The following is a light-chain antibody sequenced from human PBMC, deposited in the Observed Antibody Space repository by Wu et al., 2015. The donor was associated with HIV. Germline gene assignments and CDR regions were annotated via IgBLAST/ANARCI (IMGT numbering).Light chain of an antibody. CDR3: HQRTTWPRT. CDR2: DTS. Sequence: EIVLTQSPATLSLSPGERATLSCRASRSVSRFLAWYQHKPGQAPRVVIYDTSNRAAGIPARFSGSGSGTDFTLTISSLEPEDFAVYYCHQRTTWPRTFGQGTKVEVK. J-gene: IGKJ1*01. CDR1: RSVSRF. V-gene: IGKV3-11*01.